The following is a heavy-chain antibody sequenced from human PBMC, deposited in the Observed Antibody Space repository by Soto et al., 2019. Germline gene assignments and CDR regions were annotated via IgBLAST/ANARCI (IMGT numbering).Heavy chain of an antibody. CDR2: ISSSSSTI. V-gene: IGHV3-48*04. CDR1: GFTFSSYS. CDR3: ARYQARFGITGTTGYYYYGMDV. D-gene: IGHD1-7*01. Sequence: GGSLRLSCAASGFTFSSYSMNWVRQAPGKGLEWVSYISSSSSTIYYADSVKGRFTISRDNAKNSLYLQMNSLRAEDTSVYYCARYQARFGITGTTGYYYYGMDVWGQGTTVTVSS. J-gene: IGHJ6*02.